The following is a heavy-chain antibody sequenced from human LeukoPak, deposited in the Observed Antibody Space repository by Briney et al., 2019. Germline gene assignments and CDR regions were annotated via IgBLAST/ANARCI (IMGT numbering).Heavy chain of an antibody. CDR2: INTNTGNP. Sequence: ASVTVSCKASGYTFTSYAMNWVRQAPGQGLEWMGWINTNTGNPTYAQGFTGRFVFSLDTSVSTAYLQISSLKAEDTAVYYCAREVRWLQSHYYYYMDVWGKGTTVTVSS. CDR3: AREVRWLQSHYYYYMDV. J-gene: IGHJ6*03. CDR1: GYTFTSYA. V-gene: IGHV7-4-1*02. D-gene: IGHD5-24*01.